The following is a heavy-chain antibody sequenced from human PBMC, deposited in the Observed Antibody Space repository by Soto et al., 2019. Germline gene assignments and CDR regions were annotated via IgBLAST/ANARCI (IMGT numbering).Heavy chain of an antibody. V-gene: IGHV1-69*06. Sequence: SVKVSCKASGGTFSSYAISWVRQAPGQGLEWMGGIIPIFGTANYAQKFQGRVTITADKSTSTAYMELSSLRSEDTAVYYCARAIAVAGFPYYFDYWGQGTLVTVS. CDR1: GGTFSSYA. CDR2: IIPIFGTA. D-gene: IGHD6-19*01. CDR3: ARAIAVAGFPYYFDY. J-gene: IGHJ4*02.